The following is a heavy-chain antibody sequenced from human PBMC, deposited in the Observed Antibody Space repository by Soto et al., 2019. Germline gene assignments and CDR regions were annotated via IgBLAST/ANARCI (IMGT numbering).Heavy chain of an antibody. Sequence: QVQLVESGGGVVQPGRSLRLSCAASGFTFSSYGMHWVRQAPGKGLEWVAVISYDGSNKYYADSVKGRFTISRDNSKNTLYLQMNSLSGEDTAVYYCAKDQYSSGWYQTQFDYWGQGTLVTVSS. J-gene: IGHJ4*02. CDR2: ISYDGSNK. CDR1: GFTFSSYG. CDR3: AKDQYSSGWYQTQFDY. D-gene: IGHD6-19*01. V-gene: IGHV3-30*18.